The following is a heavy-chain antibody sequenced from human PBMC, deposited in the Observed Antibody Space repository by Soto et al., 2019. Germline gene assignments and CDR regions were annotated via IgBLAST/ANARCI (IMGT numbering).Heavy chain of an antibody. Sequence: ASVKVSCKTSGGTFSNDIITWVRQAPGQGLEWMGRIIPIFGTANYAQKFQGRVTITADESTSTAYMELSSLRSEDTAVYYCARKAVLRFLEWPERYYYYGMDVWGQGTTVTVSS. V-gene: IGHV1-69*13. CDR3: ARKAVLRFLEWPERYYYYGMDV. CDR1: GGTFSNDI. CDR2: IIPIFGTA. J-gene: IGHJ6*02. D-gene: IGHD3-3*01.